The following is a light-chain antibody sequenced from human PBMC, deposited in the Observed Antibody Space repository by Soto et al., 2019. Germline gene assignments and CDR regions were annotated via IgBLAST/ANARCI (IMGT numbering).Light chain of an antibody. CDR1: SSDVGGYNY. CDR3: SSYTSSSTLFYV. V-gene: IGLV2-14*01. Sequence: QSALTQPASVSGSPGQSITISCTGTSSDVGGYNYVSWYHQHPGKAPKLMIYDVSNRPSGVSNRFSGSKSGNTASLTISGLQAEDEADYYCSSYTSSSTLFYVFGTGTKLTVL. J-gene: IGLJ1*01. CDR2: DVS.